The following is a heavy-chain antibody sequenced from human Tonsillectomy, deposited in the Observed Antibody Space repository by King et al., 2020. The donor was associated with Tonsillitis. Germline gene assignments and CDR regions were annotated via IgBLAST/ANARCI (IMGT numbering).Heavy chain of an antibody. CDR3: ARAAVAATGSCFFDF. CDR1: GYTFTDYF. V-gene: IGHV1-2*02. J-gene: IGHJ4*02. CDR2: TNIKTGAT. D-gene: IGHD3-9*01. Sequence: QLVQSGAEVKRSGASVKVSCRASGYTFTDYFLHWVRQAPGQGLEWLGWTNIKTGATNYGENFEGRVTMTRDKSTYTAYMQLGGLTSDDTAVYYCARAAVAATGSCFFDFWGQGTLVAVSS.